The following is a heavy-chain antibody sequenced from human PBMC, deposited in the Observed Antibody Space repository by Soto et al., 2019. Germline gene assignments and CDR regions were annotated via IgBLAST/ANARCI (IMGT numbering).Heavy chain of an antibody. J-gene: IGHJ4*02. CDR1: GGTFSSYT. V-gene: IGHV1-69*02. D-gene: IGHD4-17*01. Sequence: QVQLVQSGAEVKKPGSSVKVSCKASGGTFSSYTISWVRQAPGQGLEWMGRSIPILGIANYAQKFQGRVTITADKSTSTAYMELSSLRSEDTAVYYCAHYGDYTRGFDYWGQGTLVTVSS. CDR3: AHYGDYTRGFDY. CDR2: SIPILGIA.